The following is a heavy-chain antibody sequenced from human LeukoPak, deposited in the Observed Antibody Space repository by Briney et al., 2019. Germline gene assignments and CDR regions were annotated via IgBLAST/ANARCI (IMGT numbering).Heavy chain of an antibody. D-gene: IGHD1-1*01. J-gene: IGHJ3*02. CDR1: GGSISSGSYY. Sequence: ASETLSLTCTVSGGSISSGSYYWSWIRQPAGKGLEWIGRIYTSGSTNYNPSLKSRVTMSVDTSKNQFSLKLSSVTAADTAVYYCARESNWNDPFDIWGQGTMVTVSS. CDR2: IYTSGST. CDR3: ARESNWNDPFDI. V-gene: IGHV4-61*02.